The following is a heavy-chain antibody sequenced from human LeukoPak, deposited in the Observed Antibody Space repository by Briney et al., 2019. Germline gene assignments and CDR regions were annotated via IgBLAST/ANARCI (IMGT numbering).Heavy chain of an antibody. V-gene: IGHV4-59*08. CDR2: IFYIGNT. CDR3: ARHPNIAVIRDGFDR. CDR1: GDSISSYY. J-gene: IGHJ5*02. D-gene: IGHD2/OR15-2a*01. Sequence: SETLSLTCTVSGDSISSYYWSWIRQPPGKGLEWIGYIFYIGNTLYNPSLESRVTISVDTSKNRVSLKVSSVTAADTAVYYCARHPNIAVIRDGFDRWGQGTLVTVSS.